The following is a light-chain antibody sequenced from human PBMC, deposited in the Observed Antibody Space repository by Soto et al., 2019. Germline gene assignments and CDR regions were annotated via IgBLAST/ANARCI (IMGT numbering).Light chain of an antibody. CDR3: QQDGSSPQT. J-gene: IGKJ1*01. Sequence: ENMLAQSPGTLSLSPGERASLSCRASQSVSSSYLAWYQQKPGQAPRLLIYDASSRATGIPDRFSGSGSGTDFTLTISRLEPEDFAVYYCQQDGSSPQTFGQGTKWIS. CDR2: DAS. V-gene: IGKV3-20*01. CDR1: QSVSSSY.